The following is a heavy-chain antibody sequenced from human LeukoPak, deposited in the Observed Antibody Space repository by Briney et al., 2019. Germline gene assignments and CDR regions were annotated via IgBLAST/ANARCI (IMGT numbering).Heavy chain of an antibody. CDR1: GYTFTSYG. D-gene: IGHD2-2*01. CDR3: ARAGQYCSSTSCQHRRYYYGMDV. CDR2: ISAYNRNA. Sequence: GASVKVSCKASGYTFTSYGISWVRQAPGQGLEWMGWISAYNRNANYAQKLQGRVTMTTDTSTSTAYMELRSLRSDDTAVYYCARAGQYCSSTSCQHRRYYYGMDVWGKGTTVTVSS. J-gene: IGHJ6*04. V-gene: IGHV1-18*04.